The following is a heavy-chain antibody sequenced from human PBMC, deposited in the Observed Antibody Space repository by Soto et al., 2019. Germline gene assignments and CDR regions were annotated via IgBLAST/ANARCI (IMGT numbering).Heavy chain of an antibody. Sequence: QVQLVESGGGVVQPGRSLRLSCAASGFTFSSYAMHWVRQAPGKGLEWVAVISYDGSNKYYADSVKGRFTISRDNYKNTLYLQRNSLRAEDTAVYYCARDPRWFGYFDYWGQGTLVTVSS. J-gene: IGHJ4*02. CDR2: ISYDGSNK. CDR3: ARDPRWFGYFDY. D-gene: IGHD3-10*01. CDR1: GFTFSSYA. V-gene: IGHV3-30-3*01.